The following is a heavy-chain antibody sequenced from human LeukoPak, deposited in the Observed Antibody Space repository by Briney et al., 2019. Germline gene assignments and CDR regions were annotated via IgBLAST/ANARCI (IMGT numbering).Heavy chain of an antibody. Sequence: GGSLRLSCAASGFTFTDFAVNWVRRAPGKGLEWVSGIGGGGTNTDYADSVKGRFTISRDNSKNTLTLQMSSLRADDTAVYLCAKDARGYHRPIDHWGQGILVTVSS. CDR2: IGGGGTNT. CDR1: GFTFTDFA. V-gene: IGHV3-23*01. J-gene: IGHJ4*02. CDR3: AKDARGYHRPIDH. D-gene: IGHD3-22*01.